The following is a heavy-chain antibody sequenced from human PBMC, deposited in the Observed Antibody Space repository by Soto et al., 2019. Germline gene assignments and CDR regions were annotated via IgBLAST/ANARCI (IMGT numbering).Heavy chain of an antibody. CDR1: GFTFSSFA. CDR3: AKHIPTVNMKYYFDY. J-gene: IGHJ4*02. Sequence: GGSLRLSCAASGFTFSSFAMSWVRQAPGKGLDWVSTISATGGNTYYADSVKGRFTISRDKSKNTLYLQMSSLRAEDTAGYYCAKHIPTVNMKYYFDYWGQGTLVTVSS. V-gene: IGHV3-23*01. CDR2: ISATGGNT. D-gene: IGHD4-17*01.